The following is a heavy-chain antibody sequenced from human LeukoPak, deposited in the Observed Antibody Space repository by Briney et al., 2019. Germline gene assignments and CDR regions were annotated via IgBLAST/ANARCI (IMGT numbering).Heavy chain of an antibody. CDR2: ISTSVTYT. CDR3: ARVSNLDTAMS. CDR1: GFTFSDYY. J-gene: IGHJ5*02. V-gene: IGHV3-11*06. Sequence: PGGSLRLSCAASGFTFSDYYMSWIRQAPGRGLEWVSYISTSVTYTEYADSVKGRFTISRDNAKNSLYLQMNSLRAEDTAVYYCARVSNLDTAMSWGQGTLVTVSS. D-gene: IGHD5-18*01.